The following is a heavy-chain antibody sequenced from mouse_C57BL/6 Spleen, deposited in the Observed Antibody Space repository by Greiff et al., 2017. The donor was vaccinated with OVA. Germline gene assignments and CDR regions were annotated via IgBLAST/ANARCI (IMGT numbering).Heavy chain of an antibody. J-gene: IGHJ1*03. D-gene: IGHD1-1*01. CDR3: ARGITTVVDGNWYFEV. Sequence: EVHLVESGPGLVKPSQSLSLTCSVTGYSITSGYYWNWIRQFPGNKLEWMGYISYDGSNNYNPSLKNRISITRDTSKNQFFLKLNSVTTEDTATYYWARGITTVVDGNWYFEVWGTGTTVTVSS. CDR1: GYSITSGYY. V-gene: IGHV3-6*01. CDR2: ISYDGSN.